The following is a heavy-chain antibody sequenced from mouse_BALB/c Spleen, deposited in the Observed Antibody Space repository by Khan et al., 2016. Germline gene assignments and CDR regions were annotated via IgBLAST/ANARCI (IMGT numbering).Heavy chain of an antibody. J-gene: IGHJ4*01. CDR3: ARALYYCGSSYVSYAMDY. D-gene: IGHD1-1*01. CDR1: GFSLTGYG. V-gene: IGHV2-6-7*01. CDR2: IWGDGST. Sequence: QVQLKESGPGLVAPSQSLSITCTVSGFSLTGYGVNWVRQPPGKGLEWLGMIWGDGSTDYNSALKSRLSISKDNSKSQVFLKMNSLQTDDTARYYCARALYYCGSSYVSYAMDYWGQGTSVTVSS.